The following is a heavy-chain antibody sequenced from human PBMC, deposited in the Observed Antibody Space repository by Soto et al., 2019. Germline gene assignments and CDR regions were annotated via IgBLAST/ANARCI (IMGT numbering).Heavy chain of an antibody. V-gene: IGHV3-9*01. CDR1: GFTFDDYA. CDR3: AKARLWGGDGYNSYHHNAMDV. D-gene: IGHD3-16*01. J-gene: IGHJ6*02. CDR2: ISGNSGRI. Sequence: GGSLRLSCAASGFTFDDYAMYWVRQAPGKGLEWVSGISGNSGRIGYADSVKGRFTISRDNAKNSLYLQMNSLRPEDAALYYCAKARLWGGDGYNSYHHNAMDVWGQGTTVTVS.